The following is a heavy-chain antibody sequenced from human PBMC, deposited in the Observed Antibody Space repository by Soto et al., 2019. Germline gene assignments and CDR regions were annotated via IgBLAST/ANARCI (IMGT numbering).Heavy chain of an antibody. D-gene: IGHD3-22*01. CDR2: IIPIFGTA. V-gene: IGHV1-69*13. CDR3: ARDSYYYDSSGPTAGMDV. Sequence: VASVKVSCKASGGTFSSYAISWVRQPPGQGLEWMGGIIPIFGTANYAQKFQGRVTITADESTSTAYMELSSLRSEDTAVYYCARDSYYYDSSGPTAGMDVWGQGTTVTVSS. J-gene: IGHJ6*02. CDR1: GGTFSSYA.